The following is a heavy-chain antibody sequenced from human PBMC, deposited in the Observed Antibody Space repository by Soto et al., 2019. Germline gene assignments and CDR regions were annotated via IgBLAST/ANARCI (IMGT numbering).Heavy chain of an antibody. D-gene: IGHD6-19*01. CDR2: ISGSGGST. CDR1: GFTFSSYA. J-gene: IGHJ4*02. Sequence: EVQLLESGGGLVQPGGSLRLSCAASGFTFSSYAISWVRQAPGKGLEWVSAISGSGGSTYYADSVKGRFTISRDNSKNTLYLQMNSLRAEDTAVYYCAKDRRYRSGWPDYWGQGTLVTVSS. CDR3: AKDRRYRSGWPDY. V-gene: IGHV3-23*01.